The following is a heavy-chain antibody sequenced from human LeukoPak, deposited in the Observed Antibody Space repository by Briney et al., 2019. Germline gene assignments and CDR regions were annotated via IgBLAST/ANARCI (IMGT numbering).Heavy chain of an antibody. Sequence: ASVKVSFKASGYTFTGYYIHWVRQAPGQGLEWMGWINPNSGVTNYAQKFQGRVTMTRDTSISTAYMELSRLTSDDTAVYYCARVGAYGSGSYLVYWGQGTLVTVSS. V-gene: IGHV1-2*02. CDR2: INPNSGVT. D-gene: IGHD3-10*01. J-gene: IGHJ4*02. CDR3: ARVGAYGSGSYLVY. CDR1: GYTFTGYY.